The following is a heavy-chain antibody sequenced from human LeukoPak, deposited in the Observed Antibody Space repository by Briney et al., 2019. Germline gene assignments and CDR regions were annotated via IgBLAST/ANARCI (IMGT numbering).Heavy chain of an antibody. V-gene: IGHV3-21*01. D-gene: IGHD5-18*01. J-gene: IGHJ4*02. Sequence: GGSLRLSCAASGFTFSSYSMNWVRQAPGKGLEWVSSISSSSSYIYYADSVKGRFTISRDNAKNSLYLQMNSLRAEDTAVYYCARAYTAMVGSPFDYWGQGTLVTVSS. CDR2: ISSSSSYI. CDR3: ARAYTAMVGSPFDY. CDR1: GFTFSSYS.